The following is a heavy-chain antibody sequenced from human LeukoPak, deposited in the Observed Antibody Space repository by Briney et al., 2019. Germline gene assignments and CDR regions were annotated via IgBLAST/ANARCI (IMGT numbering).Heavy chain of an antibody. J-gene: IGHJ4*02. V-gene: IGHV4-59*01. CDR3: ARGPGDYVGPPRY. CDR2: IYYSGST. Sequence: SETLSLTCTVSGGSISSYYWSWIRQPPGKGLEWIGYIYYSGSTNYNPSLKSRVTISVDTSKNQFSLKPSSVTAADTAVYYCARGPGDYVGPPRYWGQGTLVTVSS. D-gene: IGHD4-17*01. CDR1: GGSISSYY.